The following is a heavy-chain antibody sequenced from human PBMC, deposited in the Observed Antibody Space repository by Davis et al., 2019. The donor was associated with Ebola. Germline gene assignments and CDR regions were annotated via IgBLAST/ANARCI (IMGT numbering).Heavy chain of an antibody. CDR1: GFTFSVYY. J-gene: IGHJ4*02. D-gene: IGHD3-3*01. Sequence: GESLKISCAASGFTFSVYYMSWIRQAPGKGLEWVSAISGSGGSTYYAGSVKGRFTISRDNSRNTLYLQMNSLRAEDTAVYYCAKAPVRFLEWFTTDYWGKGTLVTVSS. CDR2: ISGSGGST. V-gene: IGHV3-23*01. CDR3: AKAPVRFLEWFTTDY.